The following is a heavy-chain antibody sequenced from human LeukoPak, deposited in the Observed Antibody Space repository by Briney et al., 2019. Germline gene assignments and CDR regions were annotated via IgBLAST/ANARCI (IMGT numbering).Heavy chain of an antibody. CDR3: ARGISTLDY. D-gene: IGHD2-15*01. CDR1: GGSFSGYY. J-gene: IGHJ4*02. Sequence: SETLSLTCAVYGGSFSGYYWSWVRQPPGKGLEWIGEINHSGSTNYNPSLKSRVTISVDTSKNQFSLKLSSVTAADTAVYYCARGISTLDYWGQGTLVTVSS. V-gene: IGHV4-34*01. CDR2: INHSGST.